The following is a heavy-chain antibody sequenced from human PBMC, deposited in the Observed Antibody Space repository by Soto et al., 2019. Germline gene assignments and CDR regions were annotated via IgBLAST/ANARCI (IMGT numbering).Heavy chain of an antibody. J-gene: IGHJ6*02. Sequence: QVQLVQSGAAVKKPGASVKVSCKASGYTFTSYDINCVRQATGQGLEWMGWMNPNSGNTGYAQMFQGRVTMTRNTSISTAYRELSSLRSEDTAVYYCARVAYDSSGFYYYGMDVWGQGTTVTVSS. CDR3: ARVAYDSSGFYYYGMDV. V-gene: IGHV1-8*01. CDR1: GYTFTSYD. CDR2: MNPNSGNT. D-gene: IGHD3-22*01.